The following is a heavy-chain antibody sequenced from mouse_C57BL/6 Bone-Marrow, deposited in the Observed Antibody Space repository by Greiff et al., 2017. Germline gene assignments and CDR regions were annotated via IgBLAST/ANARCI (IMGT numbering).Heavy chain of an antibody. CDR2: MHPNGGST. J-gene: IGHJ4*01. V-gene: IGHV1-64*01. Sequence: QVQLQQPGAELVTPGASVKLSCKASGYTFTNYWMHWVKQRPGQGLEWIGMMHPNGGSTDYNEKFKSEATLSVDKSSRTAYMELSSLTSEDSAVYYCARSYDYDDYTMDYWGQGTSVTVS. CDR1: GYTFTNYW. CDR3: ARSYDYDDYTMDY. D-gene: IGHD2-4*01.